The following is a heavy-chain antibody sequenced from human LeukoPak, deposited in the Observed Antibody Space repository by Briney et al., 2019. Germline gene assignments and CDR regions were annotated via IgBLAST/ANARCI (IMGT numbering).Heavy chain of an antibody. CDR1: GYTFTGYY. J-gene: IGHJ4*02. Sequence: ASVKVSCKASGYTFTGYYMHWVRQAPGQGLEWMGWINPNSGDTNYAQKFQGRVTMTRDTSISTAYMELSRLTSDDTAVYYCARRVIAAAADLEYWGQGTLVIVSS. CDR2: INPNSGDT. V-gene: IGHV1-2*02. D-gene: IGHD6-13*01. CDR3: ARRVIAAAADLEY.